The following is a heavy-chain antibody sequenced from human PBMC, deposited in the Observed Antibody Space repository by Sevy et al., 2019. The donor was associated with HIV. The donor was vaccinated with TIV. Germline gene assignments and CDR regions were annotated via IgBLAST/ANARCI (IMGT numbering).Heavy chain of an antibody. V-gene: IGHV1-18*01. D-gene: IGHD4-17*01. CDR2: ISAYNGNT. CDR3: ASDPVTRGYYYGMDV. J-gene: IGHJ6*02. Sequence: ASVKVSCKASGYTFTSYGISWVRQAPGQGLEWMGWISAYNGNTNYAQKLQGRVTMTTDTSTSTAYMELRSLRSDDTAVYYCASDPVTRGYYYGMDVWGQGTTVTVSS. CDR1: GYTFTSYG.